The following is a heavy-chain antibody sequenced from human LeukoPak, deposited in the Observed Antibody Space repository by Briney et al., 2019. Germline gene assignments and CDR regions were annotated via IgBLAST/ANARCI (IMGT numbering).Heavy chain of an antibody. Sequence: ASVKVSCKASGYTFTGYYMHWVRQAPGQGLGWMGWINPNSGGTNYAQKFQGRVTMTRDTSISTAYMELSRLRSDDTAVYYCARIWGSSTSCYDCWFDPWGQGTLVTVSS. V-gene: IGHV1-2*02. D-gene: IGHD2-2*01. CDR2: INPNSGGT. J-gene: IGHJ5*02. CDR3: ARIWGSSTSCYDCWFDP. CDR1: GYTFTGYY.